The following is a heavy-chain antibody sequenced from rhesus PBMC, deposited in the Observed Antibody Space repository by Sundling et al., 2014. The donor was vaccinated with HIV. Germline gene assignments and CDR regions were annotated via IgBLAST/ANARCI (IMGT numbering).Heavy chain of an antibody. CDR3: ARAQTWGY. Sequence: QVTLKESGPALVKPTQTLTLTCTFSGFSGNTAGTGVGWIRQPPGKALEWLASIYWNDYKYSNTSLKSRLTLSKDTSKNQVVLTMTNMDPVDTATYYCARAQTWGYWGQGVLVTVSS. CDR1: GFSGNTAGTG. V-gene: IGHV2-95*01. CDR2: IYWNDYK. D-gene: IGHD1-38*01. J-gene: IGHJ4*01.